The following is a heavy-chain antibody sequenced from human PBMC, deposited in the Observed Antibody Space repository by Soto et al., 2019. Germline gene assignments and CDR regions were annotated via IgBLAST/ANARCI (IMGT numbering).Heavy chain of an antibody. Sequence: DSVTVSCKTSGSSFKTLTIYWVRQVRGQRLEWLGWIDCGNGDTHYSDKFEGRVTFTMDVSSSTGYLELRSLGSEDSATYYCAGGSQVTGSHSYAIDVWGPGTTVTVSS. J-gene: IGHJ6*02. CDR1: GSSFKTLT. CDR3: AGGSQVTGSHSYAIDV. D-gene: IGHD3-16*01. CDR2: IDCGNGDT. V-gene: IGHV1-3*01.